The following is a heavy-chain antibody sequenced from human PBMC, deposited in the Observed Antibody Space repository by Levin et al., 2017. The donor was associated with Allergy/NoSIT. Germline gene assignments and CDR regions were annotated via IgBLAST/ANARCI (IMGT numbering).Heavy chain of an antibody. CDR2: ISSTGSTI. CDR3: ARQLGNFWSGYTHFDY. J-gene: IGHJ4*02. D-gene: IGHD3-3*01. CDR1: GFTFSSYE. Sequence: GGSLRLSCAASGFTFSSYEMNWVRRAPGKGLEWVSYISSTGSTIYSADSVKGRFTISRDNAKNSLYLHMNSLRAEDTAVYYCARQLGNFWSGYTHFDYWGQGTLVTVSS. V-gene: IGHV3-48*03.